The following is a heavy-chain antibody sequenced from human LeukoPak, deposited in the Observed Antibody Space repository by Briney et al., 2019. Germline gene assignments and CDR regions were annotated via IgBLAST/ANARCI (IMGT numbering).Heavy chain of an antibody. J-gene: IGHJ4*02. CDR2: ISSGGSTI. D-gene: IGHD6-13*01. Sequence: KTGGSLRLSCAASGFTFSDSYMSWIRQAPGKGLEWVSYISSGGSTIYYADFVKGRFTISGDNAKNSLYLQMNSLRAEDTAVYYCARVSSSQTWGFGFWGQGTLVTVSS. CDR1: GFTFSDSY. V-gene: IGHV3-11*04. CDR3: ARVSSSQTWGFGF.